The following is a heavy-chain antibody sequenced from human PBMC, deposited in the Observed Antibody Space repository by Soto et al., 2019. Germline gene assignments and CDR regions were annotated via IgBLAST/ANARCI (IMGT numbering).Heavy chain of an antibody. J-gene: IGHJ5*02. V-gene: IGHV1-8*01. CDR3: ARETSAAGTGWFDP. Sequence: QVQLVQSGAEVKKPGASVKVSCKASGYTFTSYDSNWVRQATGQGLELMGWMNPNSGNTGYAQKFQGRVTMTSNTSISTAYLELSRLRSEDTAVYYCARETSAAGTGWFDPWGHGPLVNVS. CDR1: GYTFTSYD. D-gene: IGHD6-13*01. CDR2: MNPNSGNT.